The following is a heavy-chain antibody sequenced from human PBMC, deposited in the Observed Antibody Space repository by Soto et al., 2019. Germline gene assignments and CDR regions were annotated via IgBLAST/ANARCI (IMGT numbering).Heavy chain of an antibody. CDR1: GGTFSSYA. J-gene: IGHJ6*02. CDR3: ARDNWNAPALYYYYGMDV. V-gene: IGHV1-69*06. CDR2: IIPIFGTA. Sequence: SVKVSCKASGGTFSSYAISWVRQAPGQGLEWMGGIIPIFGTANYAQKFQGRVTITADKSTSTAYMELSSLRSEDTAVYYCARDNWNAPALYYYYGMDVWGQGTTVTVSS. D-gene: IGHD1-20*01.